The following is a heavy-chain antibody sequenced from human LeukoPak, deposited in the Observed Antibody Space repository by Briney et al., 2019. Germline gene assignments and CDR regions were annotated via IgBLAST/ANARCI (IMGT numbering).Heavy chain of an antibody. Sequence: GGSLRLSCAASGFTFSSYAMHWVRQAPGKGLEWVAVISYDGSNKYYADSVKGRFTISRDNSKNTLYLQMDSLRAEDTAVYYCARGGIVVVVAAEFDPWGQGTLITVSS. D-gene: IGHD2-15*01. V-gene: IGHV3-30-3*01. CDR3: ARGGIVVVVAAEFDP. CDR2: ISYDGSNK. J-gene: IGHJ5*02. CDR1: GFTFSSYA.